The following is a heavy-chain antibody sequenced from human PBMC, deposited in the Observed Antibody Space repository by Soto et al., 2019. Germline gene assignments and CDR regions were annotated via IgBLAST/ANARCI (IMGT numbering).Heavy chain of an antibody. Sequence: PSETLSLTCTVSGGSISSSSYYWGWIRQPPGKGLEWIGSIYYSGSTYYNPSLKSRVTISVDTSKNQFSLKLSSVTAADTAVYYCASLTATNWPPEQLWFGELPSNYWGQGTLVTVSS. CDR2: IYYSGST. V-gene: IGHV4-39*01. D-gene: IGHD3-10*01. J-gene: IGHJ4*02. CDR1: GGSISSSSYY. CDR3: ASLTATNWPPEQLWFGELPSNY.